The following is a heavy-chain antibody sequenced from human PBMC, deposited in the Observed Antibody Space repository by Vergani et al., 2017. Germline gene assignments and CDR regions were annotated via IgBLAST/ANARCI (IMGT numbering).Heavy chain of an antibody. CDR2: ISYDGSNK. V-gene: IGHV3-30-3*01. CDR1: GFTFSSYA. J-gene: IGHJ6*04. D-gene: IGHD3-3*01. CDR3: ARARFLEWLLFQDV. Sequence: QVQLVESGGGVVQPGRSLRLSCAASGFTFSSYAMHWVRQAPGKGLEWVAVISYDGSNKYYADPVKGRFTISRDNSKNTLYLQMNSLRAEDTAVYYCARARFLEWLLFQDVWGKGTTVTVSS.